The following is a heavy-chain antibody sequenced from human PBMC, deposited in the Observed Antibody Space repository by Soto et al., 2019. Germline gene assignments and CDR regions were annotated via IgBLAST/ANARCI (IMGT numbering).Heavy chain of an antibody. V-gene: IGHV1-69*01. Sequence: QVQLVQSGAEVKKPGSSVKVSCKASGGTFSSYAISWVRQAPGQGLEWMGGIIPIFGTPNYAQKLQGRVTITAGEATSTGYRELSSLRSEDTAVLYGAREDNWNSIYNGMDGWGQGTTVTVSS. D-gene: IGHD1-7*01. CDR2: IIPIFGTP. CDR3: AREDNWNSIYNGMDG. J-gene: IGHJ6*02. CDR1: GGTFSSYA.